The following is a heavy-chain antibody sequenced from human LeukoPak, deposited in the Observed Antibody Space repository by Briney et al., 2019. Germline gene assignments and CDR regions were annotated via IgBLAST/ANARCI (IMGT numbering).Heavy chain of an antibody. J-gene: IGHJ6*03. CDR2: IKQDGSEK. CDR1: GFTFSSYW. D-gene: IGHD6-13*01. Sequence: GGSLRLSCAASGFTFSSYWMSWVRQAPGKGLEWVANIKQDGSEKYYVDSVKGRFTISRDNAKNSLYLQMNSLRAEDTAVYYCARRSGIAAAGTAYYYYMDVWGKGTTVTVSS. CDR3: ARRSGIAAAGTAYYYYMDV. V-gene: IGHV3-7*01.